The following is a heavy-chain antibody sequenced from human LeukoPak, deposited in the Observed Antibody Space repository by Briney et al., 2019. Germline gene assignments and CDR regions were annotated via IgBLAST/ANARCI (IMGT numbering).Heavy chain of an antibody. CDR3: AREGGDGYNSYYFDY. Sequence: SVRVSCKASGGTFSSYAISWVRQAPGQGLEWMGGIIPIFGTANYAQKFQGRVTITADESTSTAYMELSSLRSEDTAVYYCAREGGDGYNSYYFDYWGQGTLVTVSS. D-gene: IGHD5-24*01. CDR1: GGTFSSYA. V-gene: IGHV1-69*13. CDR2: IIPIFGTA. J-gene: IGHJ4*02.